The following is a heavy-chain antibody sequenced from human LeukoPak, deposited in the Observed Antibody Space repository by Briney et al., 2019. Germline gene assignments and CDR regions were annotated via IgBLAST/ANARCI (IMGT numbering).Heavy chain of an antibody. CDR3: VREDTPATANY. CDR2: IYSGGST. D-gene: IGHD2-21*02. V-gene: IGHV3-53*01. CDR1: GFTVSSNY. Sequence: PGGSLRLSCAASGFTVSSNYMSWVRQAPGKGLEWVSVIYSGGSTFYADSVTGRFTISRDNSKDTLFLQMHSLRPGDTAVYYCVREDTPATANYWGQGTLVTISS. J-gene: IGHJ4*02.